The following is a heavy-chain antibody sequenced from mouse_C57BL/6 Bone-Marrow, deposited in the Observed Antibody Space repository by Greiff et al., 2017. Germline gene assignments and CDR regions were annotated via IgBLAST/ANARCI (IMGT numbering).Heavy chain of an antibody. CDR3: ARSGAVFAY. Sequence: VQLQQSGAELVKPGASVKMSCKASGYTFTSYWITWVKQRPGQGLEWIGDIYPGSGSTNYNEKFKSKATLTVYTSSSTAFMKLTSLTSEDSAVYYCARSGAVFAYWGQGTLVTVSA. D-gene: IGHD4-1*01. CDR2: IYPGSGST. V-gene: IGHV1-55*01. CDR1: GYTFTSYW. J-gene: IGHJ3*01.